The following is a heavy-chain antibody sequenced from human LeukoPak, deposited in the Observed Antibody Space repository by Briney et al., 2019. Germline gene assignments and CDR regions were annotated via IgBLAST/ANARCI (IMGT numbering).Heavy chain of an antibody. CDR3: AKDNPAATGCTPGLEY. Sequence: GGSLRLSCAASGFTFSNSGMHWVRQAPGKGLEWVAFIRYDGSKQYYADSVKGRFTISRDTSKNTLYLQIDSLRTEDTAVYYCAKDNPAATGCTPGLEYWGQGTLVTVSS. V-gene: IGHV3-30*02. D-gene: IGHD6-25*01. CDR1: GFTFSNSG. CDR2: IRYDGSKQ. J-gene: IGHJ4*02.